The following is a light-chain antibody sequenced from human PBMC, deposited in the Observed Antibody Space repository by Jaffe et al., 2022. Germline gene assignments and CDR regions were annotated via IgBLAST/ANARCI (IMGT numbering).Light chain of an antibody. J-gene: IGKJ4*01. Sequence: DIQMTQSPSSLSASVGDRVTITCRASQSISSNLNWYQQKPGRAPNLLIYAASSLHSGVPSRFSGSGSGTDFTLTISSLQPEDFATYYCQQTYTSPPLTFGGGTKVEI. CDR2: AAS. V-gene: IGKV1-39*01. CDR3: QQTYTSPPLT. CDR1: QSISSN.